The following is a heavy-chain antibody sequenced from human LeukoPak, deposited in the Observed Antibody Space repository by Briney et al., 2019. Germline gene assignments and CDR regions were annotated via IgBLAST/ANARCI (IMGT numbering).Heavy chain of an antibody. Sequence: PGRSLRLSCAASGFTFSSYAMHWVRQAPGKGLEWVAVISYDGSNKYYADSVKGRFTISRDNSKNTLYLQMNSLRAEDTAVYYCAREMGYYDSSGYPLDYWGQGTLVTVSS. CDR1: GFTFSSYA. CDR2: ISYDGSNK. D-gene: IGHD3-22*01. CDR3: AREMGYYDSSGYPLDY. V-gene: IGHV3-30*04. J-gene: IGHJ4*02.